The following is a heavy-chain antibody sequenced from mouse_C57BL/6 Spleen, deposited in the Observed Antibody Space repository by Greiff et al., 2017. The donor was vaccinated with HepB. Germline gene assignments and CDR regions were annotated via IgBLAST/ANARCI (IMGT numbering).Heavy chain of an antibody. J-gene: IGHJ2*01. V-gene: IGHV1-81*01. CDR3: ARWNYGSSYPFDY. Sequence: QVQLKQSGAELARPGASVKLSCKASGYTFTSYGISWVKQRTGQGLEWIGEIYPRSGNTYYNEKFKGKATLTADKSSSTAYMELRSLTSEDSAVYFCARWNYGSSYPFDYWGQGTTLTVSS. CDR1: GYTFTSYG. D-gene: IGHD1-1*01. CDR2: IYPRSGNT.